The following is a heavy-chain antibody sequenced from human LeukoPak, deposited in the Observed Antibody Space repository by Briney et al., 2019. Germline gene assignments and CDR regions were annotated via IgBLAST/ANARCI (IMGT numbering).Heavy chain of an antibody. CDR3: AKDTASSGYYLRPYYFDY. V-gene: IGHV3-9*01. D-gene: IGHD3-22*01. J-gene: IGHJ4*02. Sequence: GGSLRLSCAAPGFTFDDYAMHWVRQAPGKGLEWVSGISWNSGSIGYADSVKGRFTISRDNAKNSLYLQMNSLRAEDTALYYCAKDTASSGYYLRPYYFDYWGQGTLVTVSS. CDR1: GFTFDDYA. CDR2: ISWNSGSI.